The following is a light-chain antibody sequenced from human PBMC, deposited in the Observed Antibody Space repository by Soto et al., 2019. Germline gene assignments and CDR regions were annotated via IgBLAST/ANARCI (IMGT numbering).Light chain of an antibody. CDR2: EVS. V-gene: IGLV2-14*01. CDR1: SSDVGGYRH. Sequence: QSALTQPASVSGSPGQSITISCTGTSSDVGGYRHVSWYQHHPGKAPKLMIYEVSNRPSGVSNRFSGSKSGYTASLTISGLQAEDEADYYYNSQRISGARVFGTGTKLTVL. J-gene: IGLJ1*01. CDR3: NSQRISGARV.